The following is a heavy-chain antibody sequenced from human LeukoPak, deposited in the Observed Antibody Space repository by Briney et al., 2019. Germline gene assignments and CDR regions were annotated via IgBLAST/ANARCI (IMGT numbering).Heavy chain of an antibody. V-gene: IGHV4-39*01. CDR3: ARRHSGSYYGKHWFDP. CDR2: VYYSGGT. D-gene: IGHD1-26*01. CDR1: GGSISSSSYN. Sequence: PSETLSLTCTVSGGSISSSSYNWGWIRRPPGKALEWIGCVYYSGGTYYNPSLKSRVTISVHASKNQFSLNLNSVTAADTAVYYCARRHSGSYYGKHWFDPWGQGTLVTVSS. J-gene: IGHJ5*02.